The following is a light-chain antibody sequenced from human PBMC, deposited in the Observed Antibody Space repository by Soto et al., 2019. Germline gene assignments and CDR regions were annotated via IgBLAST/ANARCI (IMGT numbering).Light chain of an antibody. CDR1: SSNIGSNY. J-gene: IGLJ2*01. V-gene: IGLV1-47*01. CDR3: AAWDDSLSGVV. Sequence: QSVLTQPLSASGTPGQRVTISCSGSSSNIGSNYVFWYQHLPGTAPKLLIYRNNQRPSGVPDRFSGSKSGTSASLAISGLRSEDETDYYCAAWDDSLSGVVFGGGTKVTVL. CDR2: RNN.